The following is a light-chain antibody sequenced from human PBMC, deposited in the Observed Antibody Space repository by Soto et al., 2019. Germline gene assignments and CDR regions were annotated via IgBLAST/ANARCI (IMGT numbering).Light chain of an antibody. J-gene: IGKJ4*01. Sequence: EIVLTQSPGTLSLSPGERATLSCRASQSVSNNYLAWCQQKPGQAPRLLIYGASNRATGIPARFSGSESGTDFTLTISRLEPEDFAVYYCQQYGSSPLTFGGGTKVDIK. CDR2: GAS. CDR1: QSVSNNY. V-gene: IGKV3-20*01. CDR3: QQYGSSPLT.